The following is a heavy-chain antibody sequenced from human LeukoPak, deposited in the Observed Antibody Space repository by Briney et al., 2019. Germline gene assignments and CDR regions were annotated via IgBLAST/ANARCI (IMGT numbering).Heavy chain of an antibody. Sequence: SETLSLTCTVSGGSISSYYWSWIRQPPGKGLEWIGYVFYSGSPNYNPSLKSRVTISVDTSKNQFTLKLSSVTPADTAVYYCARDGGRFSFGFGYWGQGTLVTVSS. D-gene: IGHD5-18*01. V-gene: IGHV4-59*01. CDR3: ARDGGRFSFGFGY. CDR2: VFYSGSP. J-gene: IGHJ4*02. CDR1: GGSISSYY.